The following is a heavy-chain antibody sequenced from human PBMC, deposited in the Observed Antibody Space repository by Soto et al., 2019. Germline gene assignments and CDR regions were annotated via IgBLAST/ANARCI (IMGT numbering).Heavy chain of an antibody. CDR3: ARGPQVLRYFDWLLPYYYYGMDV. D-gene: IGHD3-9*01. CDR2: MNPNSGNT. V-gene: IGHV1-8*01. Sequence: GASVKVSCKASGYTFTNYDINWVRQATGQGLEWMGWMNPNSGNTGYAQKFQGRVTMTRNTSISTAYMELSSLRSEDTAVYYCARGPQVLRYFDWLLPYYYYGMDVWGQGTTVTVSS. CDR1: GYTFTNYD. J-gene: IGHJ6*02.